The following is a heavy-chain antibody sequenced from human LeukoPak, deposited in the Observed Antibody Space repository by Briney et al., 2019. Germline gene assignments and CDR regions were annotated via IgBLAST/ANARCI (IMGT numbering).Heavy chain of an antibody. CDR3: AREANNWFDP. CDR1: GFTLSSYS. CDR2: ISSSSSIK. Sequence: GGSLRLSCAASGFTLSSYSMNWVRQAPGRGLEWVSYISSSSSIKYYADSVKGRFTISRDNAKNSLYLQMNSLRAEDTAVYYCAREANNWFDPWGQGTLVTVSS. V-gene: IGHV3-48*01. J-gene: IGHJ5*02.